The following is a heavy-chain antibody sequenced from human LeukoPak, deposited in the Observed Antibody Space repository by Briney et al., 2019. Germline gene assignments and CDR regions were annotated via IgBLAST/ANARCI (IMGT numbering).Heavy chain of an antibody. CDR1: GFKFSDHY. D-gene: IGHD5-12*01. Sequence: GGSLRLSCAASGFKFSDHYIDWVRQAPGKGLEWVSVIHSGGTTNYADSVQGRFTISRDNSKTTVYLHMNSLRAEDTAVYYCARDSDSGYGPFASWGQGTLVTVSS. J-gene: IGHJ4*02. CDR3: ARDSDSGYGPFAS. V-gene: IGHV3-53*01. CDR2: IHSGGTT.